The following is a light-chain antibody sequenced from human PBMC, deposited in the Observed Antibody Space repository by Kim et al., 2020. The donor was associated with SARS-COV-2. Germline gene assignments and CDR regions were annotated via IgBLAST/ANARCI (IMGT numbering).Light chain of an antibody. Sequence: SYELTQPSSVSVSPGQTASITCSGDVLEKKSARWFQQKPGQAPVLVIYKDSERPSGIPERFSGSRSGTTVILTISEAQVEDEADYYCYSAADNKRVFGGGTKLTVL. CDR3: YSAADNKRV. V-gene: IGLV3-27*01. J-gene: IGLJ3*02. CDR1: VLEKKS. CDR2: KDS.